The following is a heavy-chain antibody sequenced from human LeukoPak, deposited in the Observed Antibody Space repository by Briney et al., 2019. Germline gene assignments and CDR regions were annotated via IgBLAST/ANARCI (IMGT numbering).Heavy chain of an antibody. CDR3: AKAFSTWSLFFDS. CDR1: GFAFSNYA. Sequence: GGSLRLSCAASGFAFSNYAMSWVRKAPGKGLEWVSGITATVVNTFYADSARGRFTLSRDNSNNALYLQMNSLRAEDTAVYYCAKAFSTWSLFFDSWGQGALVTVAS. V-gene: IGHV3-23*01. J-gene: IGHJ4*02. CDR2: ITATVVNT. D-gene: IGHD3-3*01.